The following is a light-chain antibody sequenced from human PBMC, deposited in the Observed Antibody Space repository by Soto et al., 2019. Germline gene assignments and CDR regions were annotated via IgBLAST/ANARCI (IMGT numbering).Light chain of an antibody. Sequence: IVLTQSPGTLSLSPGERATLSCRASQSVSSSYLAWYQQRPGQAPRLLIYGATSRATGIPDRFGGSGSGTDFTLTISRLEPEDFAVYYCQQYGSSPLWTFGQGTKVDIK. CDR3: QQYGSSPLWT. CDR2: GAT. J-gene: IGKJ1*01. V-gene: IGKV3-20*01. CDR1: QSVSSSY.